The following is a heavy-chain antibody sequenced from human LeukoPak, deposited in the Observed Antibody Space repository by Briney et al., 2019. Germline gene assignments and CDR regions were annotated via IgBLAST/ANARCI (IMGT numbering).Heavy chain of an antibody. Sequence: ASVKVSCKASGYTFIDYYIHWVRQAPGQGLEWMAWINPCSGGTNYPQKFQGRVTMTRDTSISTVYMELSSLRSDDTAVYYCARAGMIVEPSAQNDYWGQGTLVTVSS. V-gene: IGHV1-2*02. J-gene: IGHJ4*02. CDR2: INPCSGGT. D-gene: IGHD3-22*01. CDR1: GYTFIDYY. CDR3: ARAGMIVEPSAQNDY.